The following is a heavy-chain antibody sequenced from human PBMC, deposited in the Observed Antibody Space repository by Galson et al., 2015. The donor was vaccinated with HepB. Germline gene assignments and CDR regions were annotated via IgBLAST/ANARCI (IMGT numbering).Heavy chain of an antibody. CDR2: IWHDGSNQ. D-gene: IGHD5-18*01. J-gene: IGHJ4*02. CDR3: VRESLMAMVTFDL. Sequence: SLRLSFAASGFIFSRHGIHWVRQAPGKGLECVAMIWHDGSNQLYADSVKGRFTISRDNSKNTLYLQMNSLRAEDTAVYYCVRESLMAMVTFDLWGRVTLVTVSS. CDR1: GFIFSRHG. V-gene: IGHV3-33*01.